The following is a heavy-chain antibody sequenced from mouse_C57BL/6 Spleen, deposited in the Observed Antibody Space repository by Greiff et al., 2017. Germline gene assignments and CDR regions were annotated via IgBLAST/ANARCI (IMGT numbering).Heavy chain of an antibody. CDR2: IDPENGDT. CDR1: GFNIKDDY. Sequence: VQLQLSGAELVRPGASVKLSCTASGFNIKDDYMHWVKQRPEQGLEWIGWIDPENGDTEYASKFQGKATITADTSSNTAYLQLSSLTSEDTAVYYCTYYYGSSYGWYFDVWGTGTTVTVSS. D-gene: IGHD1-1*01. J-gene: IGHJ1*03. CDR3: TYYYGSSYGWYFDV. V-gene: IGHV14-4*01.